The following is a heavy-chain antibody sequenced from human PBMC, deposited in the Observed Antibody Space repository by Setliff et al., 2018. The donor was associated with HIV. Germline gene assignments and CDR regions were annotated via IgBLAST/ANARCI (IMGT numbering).Heavy chain of an antibody. J-gene: IGHJ3*01. Sequence: GASVKVSCKASADTFTNCLINWVRQAPGQGLEWMGWINGYSSQTHFSPRLQGRLTLTTDTSTDTVYLELRSLISDDTAIYYCAREAPRYASGAFDFWGQGTMVTVSS. CDR3: AREAPRYASGAFDF. V-gene: IGHV1-18*01. D-gene: IGHD3-10*01. CDR2: INGYSSQT. CDR1: ADTFTNCL.